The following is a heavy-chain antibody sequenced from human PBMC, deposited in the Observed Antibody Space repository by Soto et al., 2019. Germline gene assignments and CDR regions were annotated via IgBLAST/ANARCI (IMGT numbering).Heavy chain of an antibody. V-gene: IGHV3-48*03. Sequence: GGSLRLSCAASGFTFSSYEMNWVRQAPGKGLEWVSYISSSGSTIYYADTVKGRFTISRDNAKNSRYRQRNSLRAEDTAVYYCARVEAPARWGRDGYNYGFVYWGQETLFTVSS. CDR2: ISSSGSTI. CDR3: ARVEAPARWGRDGYNYGFVY. CDR1: GFTFSSYE. D-gene: IGHD5-12*01. J-gene: IGHJ4*02.